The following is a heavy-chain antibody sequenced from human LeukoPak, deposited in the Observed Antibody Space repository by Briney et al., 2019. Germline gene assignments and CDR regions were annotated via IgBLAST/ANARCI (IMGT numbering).Heavy chain of an antibody. CDR3: ARDQAKRRIAAAGIHWFDP. CDR1: GFTFSSYS. J-gene: IGHJ5*02. D-gene: IGHD6-13*01. V-gene: IGHV3-21*01. CDR2: ISSSSSYI. Sequence: GGSLRLSCAASGFTFSSYSMNWVGQAPGKWLEWVSSISSSSSYIYYADSVKGRFTISRDNAKNSLYLQMNSLRAEDTAVYYCARDQAKRRIAAAGIHWFDPWGQGTLVTVSS.